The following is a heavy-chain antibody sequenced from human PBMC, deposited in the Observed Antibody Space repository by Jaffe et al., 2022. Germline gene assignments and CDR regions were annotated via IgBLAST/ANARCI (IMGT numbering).Heavy chain of an antibody. CDR2: IYHSGST. CDR3: AISLGYCSSTSCYNWFDP. V-gene: IGHV4-38-2*01. CDR1: GYSISSGYY. Sequence: QVQLQESGPGLVKPSETLSLTCAVSGYSISSGYYWGWIRQPPGKGLEWIGSIYHSGSTYYNPSLKSRVTISVDTSKNQFSLKLSSVTAADTAVYYCAISLGYCSSTSCYNWFDPWGQGTLVTVSS. D-gene: IGHD2-2*01. J-gene: IGHJ5*02.